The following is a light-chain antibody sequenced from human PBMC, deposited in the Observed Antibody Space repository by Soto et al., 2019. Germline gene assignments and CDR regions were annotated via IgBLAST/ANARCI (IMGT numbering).Light chain of an antibody. J-gene: IGKJ3*01. V-gene: IGKV1-5*03. Sequence: DIQMTQSPSTLSASVGDRVTITCRASQSISSWLAWYQQKPGKAPKLLIYKASSLESRVPSRFSGSGSGTEFTLTISSLQPDDFATYYCQQYNSYWCFTFGPGTKVDIK. CDR3: QQYNSYWCFT. CDR1: QSISSW. CDR2: KAS.